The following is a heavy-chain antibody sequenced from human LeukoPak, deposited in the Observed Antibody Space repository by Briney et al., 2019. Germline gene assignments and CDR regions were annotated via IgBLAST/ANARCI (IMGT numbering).Heavy chain of an antibody. D-gene: IGHD3-3*01. V-gene: IGHV1-18*01. Sequence: GASVKVSCKASGYTFASYGISWVRQAPGQGLEWMGWISAYNGNTNYAQKLQGRVTMTTDTSTSTAYMELRSLRSDDTAVYYCAITIFGVVIQNYWGQGTLVTVSS. CDR2: ISAYNGNT. CDR1: GYTFASYG. J-gene: IGHJ4*02. CDR3: AITIFGVVIQNY.